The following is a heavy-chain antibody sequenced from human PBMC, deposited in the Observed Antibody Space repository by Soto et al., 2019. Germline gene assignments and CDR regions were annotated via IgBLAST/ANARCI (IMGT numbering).Heavy chain of an antibody. J-gene: IGHJ6*02. V-gene: IGHV4-59*01. CDR1: GGSISSYY. CDR2: IYYSGST. D-gene: IGHD3-10*01. CDR3: AREAPGGYYGMDV. Sequence: SETLSLTCTVSGGSISSYYWSWIRQPPGKGLEWIGYIYYSGSTNYNPSLKSRVTISVDTSKNQFSLKLSSVTAADTAVYYCAREAPGGYYGMDVWGQGTTVTVSS.